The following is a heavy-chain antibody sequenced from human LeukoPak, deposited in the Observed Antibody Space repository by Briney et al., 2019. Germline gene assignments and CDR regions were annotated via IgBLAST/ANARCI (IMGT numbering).Heavy chain of an antibody. CDR2: ISGSGGST. D-gene: IGHD3-3*01. V-gene: IGHV3-23*01. Sequence: PGGSLRLSCAASGFTFSSYAMSWARQAPGKGLEWVSAISGSGGSTYYADSVKGRFTISRDNSKNTLYLQMNSLRAEDTAVYYCAKDYDFWSGYPLGSNWFDPWGQGTLVTASS. CDR3: AKDYDFWSGYPLGSNWFDP. CDR1: GFTFSSYA. J-gene: IGHJ5*02.